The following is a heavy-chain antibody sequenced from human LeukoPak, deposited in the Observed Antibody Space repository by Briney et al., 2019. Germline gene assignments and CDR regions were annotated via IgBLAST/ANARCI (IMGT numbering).Heavy chain of an antibody. CDR2: ISYDGSNK. J-gene: IGHJ4*02. D-gene: IGHD3-10*01. CDR1: GFTFSRYG. V-gene: IGHV3-30*18. Sequence: HPGGSLRRSRAACGFTFSRYGMHWVRHAPEKRLEWVAVISYDGSNKYYADSVKGRFTISRDNSKNTLYLQMNSLRAEDTAVYYCAKVLWFGEPYRGQDFDYWGQGTLVTVSS. CDR3: AKVLWFGEPYRGQDFDY.